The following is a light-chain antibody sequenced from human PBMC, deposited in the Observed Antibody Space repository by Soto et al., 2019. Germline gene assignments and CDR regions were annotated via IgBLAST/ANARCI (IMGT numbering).Light chain of an antibody. CDR1: QSLVSSDGNTF. V-gene: IGKV2-30*01. CDR2: KVS. Sequence: DVVMTQSPLSLPVTLGQPASISCRSSQSLVSSDGNTFLIWFQQRPGQSPRRLIYKVSNRDSGVPARFSGSGSGTDFTLEISRVEAEDVGVYYCMQATRWPWTFGQGTKVDIK. J-gene: IGKJ1*01. CDR3: MQATRWPWT.